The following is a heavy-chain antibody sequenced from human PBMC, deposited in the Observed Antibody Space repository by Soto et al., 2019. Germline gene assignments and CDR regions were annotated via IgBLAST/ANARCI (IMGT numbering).Heavy chain of an antibody. CDR1: GYTFTSYG. Sequence: ASVKVSCKASGYTFTSYGISWVRQAPGQGLEWMGWISAYNGNTNYAQKLQGRVTMTTDTSTSTAYMELRSLRSDDTAVYYCARDSVXVAGDYYYYYGMDVWGQGTTVTV. J-gene: IGHJ6*02. CDR2: ISAYNGNT. V-gene: IGHV1-18*01. CDR3: ARDSVXVAGDYYYYYGMDV. D-gene: IGHD6-19*01.